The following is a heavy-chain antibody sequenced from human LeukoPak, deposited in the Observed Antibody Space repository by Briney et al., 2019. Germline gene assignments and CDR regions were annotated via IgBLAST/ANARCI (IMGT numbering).Heavy chain of an antibody. CDR2: IYTSGST. V-gene: IGHV4-61*02. CDR1: GGSISSGSYY. Sequence: PSQTLSLTCTVSGGSISSGSYYWSWIRQPAGKGLEWIGRIYTSGSTNYNPSLKSRVTISVDTSKNQFSLKLSSVTAADTAVYYCARGQYDSSGYYPPRGWGQGTLVTVSS. J-gene: IGHJ4*02. D-gene: IGHD3-22*01. CDR3: ARGQYDSSGYYPPRG.